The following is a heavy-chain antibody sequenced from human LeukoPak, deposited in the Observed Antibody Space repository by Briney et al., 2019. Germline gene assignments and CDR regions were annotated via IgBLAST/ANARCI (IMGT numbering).Heavy chain of an antibody. J-gene: IGHJ4*02. CDR1: GFIFSNYA. Sequence: TGGSLRLSCAASGFIFSNYAMSWVRQAPGKGLVWVSRINSDGSSTSYADSVKGRFTISRDNAKNTLYLQMNSLRAEDTAVYYCARISTVTIDYWGQGTLVTVSS. CDR2: INSDGSST. D-gene: IGHD4-17*01. CDR3: ARISTVTIDY. V-gene: IGHV3-74*01.